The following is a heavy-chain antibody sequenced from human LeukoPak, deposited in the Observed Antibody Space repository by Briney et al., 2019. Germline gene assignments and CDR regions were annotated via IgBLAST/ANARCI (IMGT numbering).Heavy chain of an antibody. Sequence: GGSLRLSCAASGFTFSSYWMSWVRQAPGKGLEWVANIKQDGSEKYYVDSVKGRFTISRDNAKNSLYLQMNSLRAEDTAVYYCATCTTVVTDDAFDIWGQGTMVTVSS. V-gene: IGHV3-7*01. CDR3: ATCTTVVTDDAFDI. D-gene: IGHD4-23*01. CDR2: IKQDGSEK. CDR1: GFTFSSYW. J-gene: IGHJ3*02.